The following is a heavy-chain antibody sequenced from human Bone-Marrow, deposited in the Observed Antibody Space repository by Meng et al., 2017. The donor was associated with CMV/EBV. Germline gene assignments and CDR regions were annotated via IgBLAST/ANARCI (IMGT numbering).Heavy chain of an antibody. CDR3: AREGVTYNRNYFDY. J-gene: IGHJ4*02. Sequence: GGSLRLSCAASGFDFGTYSMHWVRQAPGKGLEWVSYISSTSAYKSDADSVKDRFTISRDNTRNLLYLQMNSLRAEDTAIYYCAREGVTYNRNYFDYWGQGALVTVSS. V-gene: IGHV3-21*06. CDR2: ISSTSAYK. CDR1: GFDFGTYS. D-gene: IGHD1-14*01.